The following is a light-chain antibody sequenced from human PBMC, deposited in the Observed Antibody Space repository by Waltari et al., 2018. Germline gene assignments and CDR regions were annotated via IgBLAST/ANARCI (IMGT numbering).Light chain of an antibody. V-gene: IGKV3-15*01. Sequence: EIVMTQSPATLSVSPGERATLSCRASQSVSSNLAWYQQKPGQAPRLLIYGASTRATGIPARFSGSGSGTEFTLTISSLQSEDFAVYYCQQSPFTFGPGTKVDIK. J-gene: IGKJ3*01. CDR1: QSVSSN. CDR2: GAS. CDR3: QQSPFT.